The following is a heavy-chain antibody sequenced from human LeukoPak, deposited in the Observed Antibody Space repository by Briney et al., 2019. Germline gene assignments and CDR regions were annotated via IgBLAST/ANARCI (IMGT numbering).Heavy chain of an antibody. CDR1: GGTLSSYA. CDR3: ASQYRLGYCSGGSCYAGRFDY. D-gene: IGHD2-15*01. Sequence: GASVKVSCKASGGTLSSYAISWVRQAPGQGLEWMGRIIPILGIANYAQKFQGRVTITADKSTSTAYMELSSLRSEDTAVYYCASQYRLGYCSGGSCYAGRFDYWGQGTLVTVSS. J-gene: IGHJ4*02. CDR2: IIPILGIA. V-gene: IGHV1-69*04.